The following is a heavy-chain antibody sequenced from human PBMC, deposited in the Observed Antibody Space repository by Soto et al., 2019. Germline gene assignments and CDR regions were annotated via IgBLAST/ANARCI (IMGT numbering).Heavy chain of an antibody. J-gene: IGHJ5*02. D-gene: IGHD3-10*01. Sequence: GASLKISCKGSGYSFTSYWISWVRQMPGKGLEWMGRIDPSDSYTNYSPSFQGHVTISADKSISTAYLQWSSLKASDTSMYYCATVVWFGELYWFDPWGQGTLVTVSS. CDR3: ATVVWFGELYWFDP. CDR2: IDPSDSYT. V-gene: IGHV5-10-1*01. CDR1: GYSFTSYW.